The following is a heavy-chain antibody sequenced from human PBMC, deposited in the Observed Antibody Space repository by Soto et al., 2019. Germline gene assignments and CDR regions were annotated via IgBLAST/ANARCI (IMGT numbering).Heavy chain of an antibody. CDR2: INPNGGST. D-gene: IGHD3-22*01. V-gene: IGHV1-46*01. CDR3: AREGGYDYDSSGYYYLGY. CDR1: GYTFTTYY. Sequence: QVQLVQSGAEVKKPGASVKVSCKASGYTFTTYYMHWVRQAPGQGLEWMGIINPNGGSTNYAQKFQGRVTMTRETSTSTVYMELSSLRSEDTAVYYCAREGGYDYDSSGYYYLGYWGQGTLVTVSS. J-gene: IGHJ4*02.